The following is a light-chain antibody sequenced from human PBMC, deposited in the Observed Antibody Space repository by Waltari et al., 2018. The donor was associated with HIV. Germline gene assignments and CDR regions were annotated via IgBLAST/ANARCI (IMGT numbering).Light chain of an antibody. CDR3: ASWDDSFNGPV. CDR2: GKN. V-gene: IGLV1-44*01. Sequence: QSVLTQPPSASGTPGQRVTISCSGSNSNIGRNTVSWFQQLPGTAPKVLIYGKNQRPSGVPDRLPGSKSGTSASLAISGLQSDDEADYFCASWDDSFNGPVFGGGTKLTVV. J-gene: IGLJ2*01. CDR1: NSNIGRNT.